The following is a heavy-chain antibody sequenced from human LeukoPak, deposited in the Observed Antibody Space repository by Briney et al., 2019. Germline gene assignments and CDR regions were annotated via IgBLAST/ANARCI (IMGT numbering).Heavy chain of an antibody. CDR3: VRETYSSRYNWFDP. V-gene: IGHV4-4*07. J-gene: IGHJ5*02. Sequence: PSETLSLTCTVSGGSISSYYWSWIRQAAGKGLDWIGHIYTSGSTKYNPSLKGRVTMSVDTSKNQYSLKVRSVTAADTAVYYCVRETYSSRYNWFDPWGQGTLVTVSS. CDR2: IYTSGST. D-gene: IGHD6-19*01. CDR1: GGSISSYY.